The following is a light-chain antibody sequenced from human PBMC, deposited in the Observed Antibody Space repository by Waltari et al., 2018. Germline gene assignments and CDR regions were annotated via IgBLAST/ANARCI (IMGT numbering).Light chain of an antibody. CDR3: QQYNRWPPIT. V-gene: IGKV3-15*01. J-gene: IGKJ5*01. Sequence: EIVMTQSPATLSVSRGETATLHCSASQSVSSNVAWYQKKPGQAPRLLIYDASTRATSIPARFRGSGSGTEFTLTISSLQSEDFAVYYCQQYNRWPPITFGQGTRLEIK. CDR2: DAS. CDR1: QSVSSN.